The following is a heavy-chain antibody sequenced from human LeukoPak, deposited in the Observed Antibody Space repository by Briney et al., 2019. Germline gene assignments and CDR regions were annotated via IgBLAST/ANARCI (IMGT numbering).Heavy chain of an antibody. CDR3: ARGAGSGGYAYMDV. CDR1: GFTFSSFA. V-gene: IGHV3-30*04. CDR2: ISYDGSNK. D-gene: IGHD3-10*01. J-gene: IGHJ6*03. Sequence: SLRLSCAASGFTFSSFAMLWVPQAPGKGLEGVADISYDGSNKYYADPVKGRFTISRDNSKNTLYLQMNSVRAEDTAVYYCARGAGSGGYAYMDVWGKGTTVTVSS.